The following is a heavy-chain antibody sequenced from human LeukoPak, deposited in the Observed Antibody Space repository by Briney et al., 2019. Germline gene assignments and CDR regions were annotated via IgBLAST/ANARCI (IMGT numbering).Heavy chain of an antibody. CDR2: IYFGGST. Sequence: SETLSLTCTVSGGSISSSSYYWGWIRQPPGKGLEWIGSIYFGGSTYYNPSLKSRVTISVDTSKNQFSLKLSSVTAADTAVYYCARGTIAVAGSFDYWGQGTLVTVSS. J-gene: IGHJ4*02. CDR1: GGSISSSSYY. V-gene: IGHV4-39*01. CDR3: ARGTIAVAGSFDY. D-gene: IGHD6-19*01.